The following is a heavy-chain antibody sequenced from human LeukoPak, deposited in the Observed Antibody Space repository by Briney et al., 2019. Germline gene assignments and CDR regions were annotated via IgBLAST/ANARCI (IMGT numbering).Heavy chain of an antibody. J-gene: IGHJ6*03. CDR1: GFTLSRYI. Sequence: PGGSLRLSCIASGFTLSRYIMNWVRQAPGKGLEWVAFIRYDGSNKYYADSVKGRFTISRDNSKNTLYLQMNSLRAEDTAVYYCAKVAFRVVRDYYMDVWGKGTTVTISS. V-gene: IGHV3-30*02. CDR3: AKVAFRVVRDYYMDV. CDR2: IRYDGSNK. D-gene: IGHD3-10*01.